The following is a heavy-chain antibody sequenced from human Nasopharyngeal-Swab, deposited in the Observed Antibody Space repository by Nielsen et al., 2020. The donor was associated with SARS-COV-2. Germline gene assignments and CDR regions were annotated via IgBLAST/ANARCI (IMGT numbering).Heavy chain of an antibody. V-gene: IGHV1-18*01. CDR3: ARDGGSYYDYYYGMDV. Sequence: ASVNVSCKASGYAFTSYGISWVRQAPGQGLEWMGWISAYNGNTNYAQKLQGRVTMTTDTSTSTAYMELRSLRSDDTAVYYCARDGGSYYDYYYGMDVWGQGTTVTVSS. CDR1: GYAFTSYG. CDR2: ISAYNGNT. D-gene: IGHD1-26*01. J-gene: IGHJ6*02.